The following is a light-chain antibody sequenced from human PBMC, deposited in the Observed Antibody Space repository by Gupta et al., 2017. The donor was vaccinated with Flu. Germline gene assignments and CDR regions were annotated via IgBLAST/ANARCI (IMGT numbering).Light chain of an antibody. Sequence: PSFLSASGGDRVTMTWRASHDSSVWLAWYQQQPGKAPKLLIYPASSVQSGVPSRFSGSGSGTDFTLTINGLQPEDFGTFYCQQAHSFPLTFGGGTKVEIK. CDR2: PAS. V-gene: IGKV1-12*01. CDR3: QQAHSFPLT. J-gene: IGKJ4*02. CDR1: HDSSVW.